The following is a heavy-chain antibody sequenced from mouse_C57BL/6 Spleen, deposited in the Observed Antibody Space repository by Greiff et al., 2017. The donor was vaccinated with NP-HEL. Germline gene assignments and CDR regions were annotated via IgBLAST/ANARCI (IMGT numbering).Heavy chain of an antibody. CDR2: IYPGSGNT. Sequence: LVESGPELVKPGASVKISCKASGYTFTDYYINWVKQRPGQGLEWIGWIYPGSGNTKYNEKFKGKATLTVDTSSSTAYMQLSSLTSEDSAVYFCARDHDYYGSSYYAMDYWGQGTSVTVSS. J-gene: IGHJ4*01. CDR3: ARDHDYYGSSYYAMDY. CDR1: GYTFTDYY. D-gene: IGHD1-1*01. V-gene: IGHV1-84*01.